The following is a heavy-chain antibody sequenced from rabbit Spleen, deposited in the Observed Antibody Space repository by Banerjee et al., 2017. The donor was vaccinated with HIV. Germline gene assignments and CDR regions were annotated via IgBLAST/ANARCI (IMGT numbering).Heavy chain of an antibody. CDR3: ARDLLGVIGWNFYL. CDR1: GFDFSSNA. V-gene: IGHV1S40*01. J-gene: IGHJ4*01. Sequence: QSLEESGGGLVQPEGSLTLTCKASGFDFSSNAMCWVRQAPGKGLEWIACIYGFSGSNTWYANWAKGRITISRTSSTTVTLRMTSLTAADRATYFCARDLLGVIGWNFYLWGPGTLVTVS. D-gene: IGHD1-1*01. CDR2: IYGFSGSNT.